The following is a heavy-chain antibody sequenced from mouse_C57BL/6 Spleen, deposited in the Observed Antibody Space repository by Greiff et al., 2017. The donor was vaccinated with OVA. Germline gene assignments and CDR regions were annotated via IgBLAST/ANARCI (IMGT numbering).Heavy chain of an antibody. Sequence: EVQGVESGGGLVKPGGSLKLSCAASGFTFSDYGMHWVRQAPEQGLEWVAYISSGSSTIYYADTVKGRFTISRDNAKNTLFLQMTSLRSEDTAMYYCARELDYGSSLYYFDYWGQGTTLTVSS. CDR1: GFTFSDYG. CDR3: ARELDYGSSLYYFDY. CDR2: ISSGSSTI. J-gene: IGHJ2*01. D-gene: IGHD1-1*01. V-gene: IGHV5-17*01.